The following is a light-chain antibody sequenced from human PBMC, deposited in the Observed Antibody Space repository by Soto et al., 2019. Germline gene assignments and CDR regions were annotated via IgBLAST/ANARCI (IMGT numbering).Light chain of an antibody. CDR2: DAS. V-gene: IGKV1-39*01. CDR3: QQYGIYPWT. Sequence: DIHLSLSPSSLSASVGNSVTITCRASQNVYAYVDWYQKKPGKAPSLLIYDASRWQSGVPARFSGSKSGTDFTLTISSLEAEDFAAYYCQQYGIYPWTFGRGTKVDIK. CDR1: QNVYAY. J-gene: IGKJ1*01.